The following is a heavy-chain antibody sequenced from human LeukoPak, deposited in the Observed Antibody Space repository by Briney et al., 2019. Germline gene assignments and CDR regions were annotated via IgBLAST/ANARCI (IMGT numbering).Heavy chain of an antibody. V-gene: IGHV1-2*04. CDR2: INPNSGGT. CDR1: GYSFTGYY. J-gene: IGHJ4*02. D-gene: IGHD5-12*01. Sequence: GATLKVSCKASGYSFTGYYMHWVRQAPGQGLEWTGWINPNSGGTNYAQKFQGWVTMTRDTSISTAYMELSRLRSDDTAVYYCARVDSGYDFLDYWGQGTLVTVSS. CDR3: ARVDSGYDFLDY.